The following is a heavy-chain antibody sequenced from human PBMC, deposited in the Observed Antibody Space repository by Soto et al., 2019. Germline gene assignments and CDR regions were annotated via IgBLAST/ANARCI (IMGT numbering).Heavy chain of an antibody. CDR2: INHSGST. CDR3: ARPFYYDSSGDAFDI. Sequence: QVQLQQWGAGLLKPSETLSLTCAVYGGSFSGYYWSWIRQPPGKGLEWIGEINHSGSTNYNPSLKSRVTISVDPSKNQFSLKLSSVTAADTAVYYCARPFYYDSSGDAFDIWGQGTMVTVSS. V-gene: IGHV4-34*01. D-gene: IGHD3-22*01. J-gene: IGHJ3*02. CDR1: GGSFSGYY.